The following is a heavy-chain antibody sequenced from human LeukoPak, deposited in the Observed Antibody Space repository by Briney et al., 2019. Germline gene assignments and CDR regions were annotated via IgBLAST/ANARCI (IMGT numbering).Heavy chain of an antibody. CDR2: ISSSGSPI. D-gene: IGHD3-3*01. J-gene: IGHJ4*02. CDR3: ARDQTLFGAVIDY. CDR1: GFTFSDYE. V-gene: IGHV3-48*03. Sequence: GGSLRLSCAASGFTFSDYEMNWVRQAPGKGLEWVSYISSSGSPIYYADSVKGRFTISRDNARNSLYLQMNSLRAEDTAVYYCARDQTLFGAVIDYWGQGTLVAVSS.